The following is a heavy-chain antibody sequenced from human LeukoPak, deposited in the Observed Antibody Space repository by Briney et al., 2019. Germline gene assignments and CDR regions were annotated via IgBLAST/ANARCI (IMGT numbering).Heavy chain of an antibody. D-gene: IGHD2-15*01. CDR3: ARHDGGLDAFDI. CDR1: GGSISSYY. J-gene: IGHJ3*02. CDR2: IYYSGST. V-gene: IGHV4-59*08. Sequence: SETLSLTCTVSGGSISSYYWSWIRQPPGKGLEWIGYIYYSGSTNYNPSLKSRVTISVDTSKNQFSLKLSSVTAADTAVYYCARHDGGLDAFDIWGQGTMVTVSS.